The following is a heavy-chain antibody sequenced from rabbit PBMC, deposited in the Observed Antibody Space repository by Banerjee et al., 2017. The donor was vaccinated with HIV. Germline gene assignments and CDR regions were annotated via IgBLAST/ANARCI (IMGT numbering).Heavy chain of an antibody. CDR2: IYAGSSGST. D-gene: IGHD8-1*01. V-gene: IGHV1S40*01. J-gene: IGHJ6*01. CDR3: ARGGVGTTYPYGGMDL. CDR1: GLDFSSTYY. Sequence: QSLEESGGDLVKPGASLTLTCTASGLDFSSTYYMCWVRQTPGKELEWIGCIYAGSSGSTYYASWAKGRFTISKTSSTTVTLQMTSLTAADTATYFCARGGVGTTYPYGGMDLWGPGTLVSVS.